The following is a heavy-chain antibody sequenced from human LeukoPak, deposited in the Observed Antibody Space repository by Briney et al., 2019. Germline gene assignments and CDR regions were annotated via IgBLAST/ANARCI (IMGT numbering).Heavy chain of an antibody. CDR2: INPNSGGT. D-gene: IGHD5-24*01. V-gene: IGHV1-2*02. J-gene: IGHJ4*02. CDR1: GYTFTGYD. Sequence: GASVKVSCKASGYTFTGYDMHWVRQAPGQRLEWVGWINPNSGGTHYAQKFQGRVTMTRDTSISTAYMEVSRLGSDDTAVYYCTLYNHWGRGTLVTVSS. CDR3: TLYNH.